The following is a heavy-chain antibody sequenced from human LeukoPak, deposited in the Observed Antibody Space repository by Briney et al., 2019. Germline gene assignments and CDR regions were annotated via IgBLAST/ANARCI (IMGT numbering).Heavy chain of an antibody. CDR1: GRSISSYY. D-gene: IGHD3-10*01. Sequence: PSETLSLTCTVSGRSISSYYWSWIRQPPGKGLEWIGYIYYSGSTNYNPSLKSRVTISVDTSKNQFSLKLSSVTAADTAVYYCARVGGYYGSGSYYPSSQLFDPWGQGTLVTVSS. CDR2: IYYSGST. CDR3: ARVGGYYGSGSYYPSSQLFDP. J-gene: IGHJ5*02. V-gene: IGHV4-59*01.